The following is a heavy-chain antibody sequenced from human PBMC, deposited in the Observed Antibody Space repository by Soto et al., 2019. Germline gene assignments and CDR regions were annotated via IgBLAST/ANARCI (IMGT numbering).Heavy chain of an antibody. CDR3: ARGRTVTDWGYFDY. Sequence: GGSLRLACAASGFTVNSNYMSWVRQAPGKGLEWVSVIYSGGSTHYTDSVKGRFTISRDNSKNTLYLQMNSLRAEDTAVYYCARGRTVTDWGYFDYWGQGTLVTLSS. V-gene: IGHV3-53*01. CDR1: GFTVNSNY. D-gene: IGHD4-17*01. CDR2: IYSGGST. J-gene: IGHJ4*02.